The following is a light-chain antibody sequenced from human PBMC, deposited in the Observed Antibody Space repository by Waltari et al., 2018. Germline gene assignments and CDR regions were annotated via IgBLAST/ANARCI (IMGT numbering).Light chain of an antibody. V-gene: IGKV3-15*01. J-gene: IGKJ2*01. CDR2: GAS. CDR3: QHYNEWPQYT. CDR1: QSVGDN. Sequence: EIVLTQSPATLSVSPGGTATLSCRASQSVGDNLAWYPQKHGQAPRLLIYGASSRATDIPDRFSGSGSGTEFTLTISTLHSEDFAVYFCQHYNEWPQYTFAQGTKVEIK.